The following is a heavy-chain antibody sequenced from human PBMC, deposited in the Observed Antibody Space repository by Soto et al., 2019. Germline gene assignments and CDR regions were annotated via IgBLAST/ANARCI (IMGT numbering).Heavy chain of an antibody. CDR2: ISVYNGNK. D-gene: IGHD3-10*01. CDR3: ARVAITLIRGLKVDFYSMDV. CDR1: GYTFNNYG. V-gene: IGHV1-18*01. J-gene: IGHJ6*02. Sequence: ASVKVSCKASGYTFNNYGITWVRQAPGQGLEWLGWISVYNGNKNYAKKVQGRVSMTADTSTSTAHMELRSLQSDDTAVYFCARVAITLIRGLKVDFYSMDVWGQGTTVTVSS.